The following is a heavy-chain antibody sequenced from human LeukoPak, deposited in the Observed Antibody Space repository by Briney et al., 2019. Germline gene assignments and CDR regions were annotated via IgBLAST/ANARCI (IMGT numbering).Heavy chain of an antibody. D-gene: IGHD4-17*01. V-gene: IGHV2-5*02. J-gene: IGHJ4*02. CDR2: IYWDDDK. CDR3: AHRLKYGDYIYFDY. Sequence: SGPTLVKPTQTLTLTCTFSGFSLSTSGVGVGWIRQPPGKALEWLALIYWDDDKRYSPSLKSRLTITKNTSKNQVVLTMTNMDPVDTATYYCAHRLKYGDYIYFDYWGQGTLVTVSS. CDR1: GFSLSTSGVG.